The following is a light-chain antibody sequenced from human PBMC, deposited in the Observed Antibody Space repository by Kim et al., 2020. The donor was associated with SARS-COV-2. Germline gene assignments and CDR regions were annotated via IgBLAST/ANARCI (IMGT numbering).Light chain of an antibody. CDR2: GAS. V-gene: IGKV3-15*01. CDR1: QSVSST. Sequence: EIVMTQSPATLSMSPGERAALSCRASQSVSSTLAWYQQKPGQAPRLLIYGASTRATGIPARFSGSGAGTEFTLTISSLQSEDFAIYYCHQYDKWPLTFGQGTRRRLN. CDR3: HQYDKWPLT. J-gene: IGKJ5*01.